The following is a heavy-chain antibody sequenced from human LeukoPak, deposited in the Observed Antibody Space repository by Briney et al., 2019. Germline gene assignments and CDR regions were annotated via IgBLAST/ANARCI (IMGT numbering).Heavy chain of an antibody. D-gene: IGHD2-15*01. CDR1: GFSFSSYA. J-gene: IGHJ4*02. CDR2: IWYDGSNK. V-gene: IGHV3-30*02. CDR3: GRDGCSGGSCYYD. Sequence: TGGSLRLSCAASGFSFSSYAMHWVRQAPGKGLEWVAFIWYDGSNKYYVDSVKGRFTISRDNSKNTLYLQMGSLRAEDMAVYYCGRDGCSGGSCYYDWGQGTLVTVSS.